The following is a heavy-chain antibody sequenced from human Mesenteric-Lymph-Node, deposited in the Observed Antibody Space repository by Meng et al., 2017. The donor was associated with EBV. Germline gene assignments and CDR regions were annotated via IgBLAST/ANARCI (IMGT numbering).Heavy chain of an antibody. V-gene: IGHV4-61*01. CDR2: VHSTGST. D-gene: IGHD2/OR15-2a*01. CDR3: ARETRERYFEFDY. J-gene: IGHJ4*02. CDR1: GDSVNSATYY. Sequence: QVQLQESGPGLVKPSETLSLTCSVSGDSVNSATYYWSWIRKPPGKGLEWIASVHSTGSTNYNPSLKNRVTISIDRSKNQFSVKLDSVTAADTAVYYCARETRERYFEFDYWGQGTLVTVSS.